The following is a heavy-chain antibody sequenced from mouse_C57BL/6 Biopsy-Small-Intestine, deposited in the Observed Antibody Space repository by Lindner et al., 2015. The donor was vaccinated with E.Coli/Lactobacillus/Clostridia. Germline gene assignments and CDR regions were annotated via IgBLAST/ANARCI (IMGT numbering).Heavy chain of an antibody. D-gene: IGHD4-1*01. CDR2: IYPGDGDT. V-gene: IGHV1-80*01. CDR1: GYEFSSYW. CDR3: ARGDWDEGYFDY. J-gene: IGHJ2*01. Sequence: VQLQESGAELVKPGASVKISCKASGYEFSSYWVNWVKQRPGKGLEWIGQIYPGDGDTNYNGVFKGKATLTADTSSTTAYMQLSSLTSEDSAVYYCARGDWDEGYFDYWGQGTTLIVSS.